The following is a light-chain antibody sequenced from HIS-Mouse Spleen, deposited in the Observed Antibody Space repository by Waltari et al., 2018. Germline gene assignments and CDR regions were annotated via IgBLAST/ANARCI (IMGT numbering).Light chain of an antibody. CDR2: EGS. CDR1: SSDVGSYNL. J-gene: IGLJ3*02. CDR3: CSYAGSSTV. V-gene: IGLV2-23*01. Sequence: GQSITISCTGTSSDVGSYNLVPWYQQHPGKAPKLMIYEGSKRPSGVSNRFSGSKSGNTASLTISGLQAEDEADYYCCSYAGSSTVFGGGTKLTVL.